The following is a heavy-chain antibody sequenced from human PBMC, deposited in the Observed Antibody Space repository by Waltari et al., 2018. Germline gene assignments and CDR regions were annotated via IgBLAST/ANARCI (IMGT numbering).Heavy chain of an antibody. D-gene: IGHD3-22*01. Sequence: QVQLQESGPGLVKPSEPLSLTCTVSGGSISSYYWSWIRQPPGKGLEGIGYIYYSGSTNYNPSLKSRGTISVDTSKNQCSLKLSSVTAADTAVYYCARDGGSHYYDSSGYFDYWGQGTLVTVSS. CDR3: ARDGGSHYYDSSGYFDY. V-gene: IGHV4-59*01. CDR1: GGSISSYY. CDR2: IYYSGST. J-gene: IGHJ4*02.